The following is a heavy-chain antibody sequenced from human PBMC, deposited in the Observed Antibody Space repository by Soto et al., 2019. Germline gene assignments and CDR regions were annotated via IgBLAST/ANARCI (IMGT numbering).Heavy chain of an antibody. Sequence: GESLKISCKGSGYRFTSNWVGWVRQMPGKGLEWMGSIYPGDSETRYSPSFQGQVTISADKSISTAYVQWSSVKASDTAMYYCAAPLMGNYYYIWGKGTMVTVSS. CDR2: IYPGDSET. V-gene: IGHV5-51*01. J-gene: IGHJ3*02. CDR3: AAPLMGNYYYI. D-gene: IGHD1-26*01. CDR1: GYRFTSNW.